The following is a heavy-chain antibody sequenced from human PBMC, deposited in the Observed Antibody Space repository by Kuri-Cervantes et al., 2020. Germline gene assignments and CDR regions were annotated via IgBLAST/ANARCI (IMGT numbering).Heavy chain of an antibody. Sequence: SQTLSLTCAVYGGCFSGYYWSWIRQPPGKGLEWIGEINHSGSTNYNPSLKSRVTISVDTSKNQFSLKLSSVTAADTAVYFCARRNNYDSSAYYYDHFDYWGQGILVTVSS. CDR2: INHSGST. D-gene: IGHD3-22*01. CDR3: ARRNNYDSSAYYYDHFDY. J-gene: IGHJ4*02. V-gene: IGHV4-34*01. CDR1: GGCFSGYY.